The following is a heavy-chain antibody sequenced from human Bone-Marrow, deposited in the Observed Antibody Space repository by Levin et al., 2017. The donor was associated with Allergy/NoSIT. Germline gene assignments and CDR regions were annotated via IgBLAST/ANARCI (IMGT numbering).Heavy chain of an antibody. CDR2: IISNYGSS. CDR1: GVTLSDYG. D-gene: IGHD3-22*01. Sequence: SVKVSCKASGVTLSDYGINWVRQAPGQGLEWMGGIISNYGSSNYAGKFQGRVTLTADESTNTAYMELSDLTFEDTAVYYCARNGGMNFYDSSAYGQYWGQGTLVTFSS. J-gene: IGHJ4*02. CDR3: ARNGGMNFYDSSAYGQY. V-gene: IGHV1-69*13.